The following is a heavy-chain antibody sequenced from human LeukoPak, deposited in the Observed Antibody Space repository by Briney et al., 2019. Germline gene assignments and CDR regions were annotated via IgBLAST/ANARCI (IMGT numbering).Heavy chain of an antibody. D-gene: IGHD3-22*01. CDR3: ARALTYYYDTSGVGGQDFDY. Sequence: ASVKVSCKASGYTFTSYAMHWVRQAPGQRLEWMGWINAGNGNTKYSQEFQGRVTITGDESTSTAYMELSSLRSEDTAVYYCARALTYYYDTSGVGGQDFDYWGQGTLVTVSS. CDR1: GYTFTSYA. J-gene: IGHJ4*02. CDR2: INAGNGNT. V-gene: IGHV1-3*03.